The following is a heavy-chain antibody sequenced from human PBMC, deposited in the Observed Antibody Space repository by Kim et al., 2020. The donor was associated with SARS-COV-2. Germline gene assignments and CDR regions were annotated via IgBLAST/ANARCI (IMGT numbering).Heavy chain of an antibody. CDR2: ISLSGGLA. CDR1: GFTFESYV. V-gene: IGHV3-23*01. D-gene: IGHD2-15*01. J-gene: IGHJ4*02. Sequence: GGSLRLSCATSGFTFESYVMSWVRQAPGKGLEWVSSISLSGGLAYYAESVKGRFTISRDRSTQTIYLQLRSLRPEDTAVYYCAKLGFGGGGKWGQGTLFT. CDR3: AKLGFGGGGK.